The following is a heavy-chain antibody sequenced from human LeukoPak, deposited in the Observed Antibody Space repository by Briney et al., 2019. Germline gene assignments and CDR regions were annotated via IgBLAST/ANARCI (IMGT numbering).Heavy chain of an antibody. V-gene: IGHV4-31*03. D-gene: IGHD3-10*01. CDR1: GGSISSGGYY. CDR2: IYYSGST. CDR3: ASLTYYYGSGSYYEDY. J-gene: IGHJ4*02. Sequence: SETLSLTRTVSGGSISSGGYYWSWIRQHPGKGLEWIGYIYYSGSTYYNPSLKSRVTISVDTSKNQFSLKLSSVTAADTAVYYCASLTYYYGSGSYYEDYWGQGTLVTVSS.